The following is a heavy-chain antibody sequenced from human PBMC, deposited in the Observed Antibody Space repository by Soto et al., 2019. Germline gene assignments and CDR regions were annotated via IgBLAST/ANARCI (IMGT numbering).Heavy chain of an antibody. J-gene: IGHJ4*02. CDR1: GFVFRNAW. D-gene: IGHD3-22*01. CDR3: TTDSYSTIIDVRFDF. Sequence: VHLVDSGGGLVKPGGSLRLSCAASGFVFRNAWINWVRQAPGKGLEWVGRIKSGGATDFAALARGRFAITRDDSRNMAYMQMNNLDTEDTAVYYCTTDSYSTIIDVRFDFWGQGALVTVSS. V-gene: IGHV3-15*07. CDR2: IKSGGAT.